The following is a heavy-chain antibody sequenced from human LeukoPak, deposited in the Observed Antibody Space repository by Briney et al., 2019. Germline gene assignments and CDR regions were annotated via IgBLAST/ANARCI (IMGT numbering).Heavy chain of an antibody. CDR2: ISSSSSYI. CDR1: GFTFSSYS. CDR3: ARSPVYCSGGSCYSGYDY. D-gene: IGHD2-15*01. Sequence: PGGSLRLSCAASGFTFSSYSMNWVRQAPGKGLEWVSSISSSSSYIYYADSVKGRFTISRDNAKNSLYLQMNSLRAEDTAAYYCARSPVYCSGGSCYSGYDYWGQGTLVTVSS. J-gene: IGHJ4*02. V-gene: IGHV3-21*01.